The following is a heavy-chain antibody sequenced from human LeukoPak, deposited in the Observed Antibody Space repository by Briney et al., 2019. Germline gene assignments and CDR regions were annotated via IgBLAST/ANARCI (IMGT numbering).Heavy chain of an antibody. J-gene: IGHJ4*02. V-gene: IGHV3-23*01. D-gene: IGHD3-22*01. CDR1: GFAFSRND. Sequence: GGSLRLSCAASGFAFSRNDMSWVRQAPGKGLEWVAGISDTGGRTNYADSVKGRFTIFRDNPKNTLYLQMNSLRAEDTAVYFCAKRGVVIRVILVGFHKEAYYFDSWGQGALVTVSS. CDR3: AKRGVVIRVILVGFHKEAYYFDS. CDR2: ISDTGGRT.